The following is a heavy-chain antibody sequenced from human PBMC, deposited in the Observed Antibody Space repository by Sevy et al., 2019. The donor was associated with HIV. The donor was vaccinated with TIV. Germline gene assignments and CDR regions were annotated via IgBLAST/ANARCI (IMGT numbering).Heavy chain of an antibody. CDR2: IKEDGTEI. D-gene: IGHD3-10*01. CDR3: ARGGYYGYSGLDY. CDR1: GFTFNNYA. J-gene: IGHJ4*02. V-gene: IGHV3-7*01. Sequence: GGSLRLSCAVSGFTFNNYAMSWVRQAPGKGLEWVANIKEDGTEIYYLDSLKGRFTISRDNAKNLLYLQMNSLRAEDTAVYYCARGGYYGYSGLDYWGQGTLVTVSS.